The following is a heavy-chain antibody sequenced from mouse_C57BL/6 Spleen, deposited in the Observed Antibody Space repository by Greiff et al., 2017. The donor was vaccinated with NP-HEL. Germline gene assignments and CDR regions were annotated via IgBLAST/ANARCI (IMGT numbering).Heavy chain of an antibody. V-gene: IGHV1-76*01. D-gene: IGHD2-3*01. J-gene: IGHJ3*01. CDR3: ARDDGYYPFAY. CDR1: GYTFTDYY. CDR2: IYPGSGNT. Sequence: QVQLQQSGAELVRPGASVKLSCKASGYTFTDYYINWVKQRPGQGLEWIARIYPGSGNTYYNEKFKGKATLTAEQSSSTAYMQLSSLTSEDSAVYFCARDDGYYPFAYWGQGTLVTVSA.